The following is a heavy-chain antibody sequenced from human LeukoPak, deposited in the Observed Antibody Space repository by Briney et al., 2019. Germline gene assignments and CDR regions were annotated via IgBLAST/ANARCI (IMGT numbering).Heavy chain of an antibody. CDR2: IYYSGTT. Sequence: PSETLSLTCTVSGGSIISSSYNWGWIRRPPGKGLEWIGTIYYSGTTYYNPSLQSRVTISVDTSKNEFSLKVNSVTAADTAVYYCARLPTGFPNWFDPWGQGTRVTVSS. CDR1: GGSIISSSYN. V-gene: IGHV4-39*01. D-gene: IGHD2-8*02. CDR3: ARLPTGFPNWFDP. J-gene: IGHJ5*02.